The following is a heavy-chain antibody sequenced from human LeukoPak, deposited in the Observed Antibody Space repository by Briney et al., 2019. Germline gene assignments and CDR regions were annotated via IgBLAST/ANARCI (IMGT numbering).Heavy chain of an antibody. CDR1: GGSFSGYY. D-gene: IGHD3-3*01. CDR3: ARGLRTMIVGVVIICYYYYMDV. J-gene: IGHJ6*03. Sequence: PSETLSLTCAVYGGSFSGYYWSWIRQPPGKGLEWIGEINHSGSTNYNPSLKSRVTISVDTSKNQFSLKLSSVTAADTAVYYCARGLRTMIVGVVIICYYYYMDVWGKGTTVTVSS. V-gene: IGHV4-34*01. CDR2: INHSGST.